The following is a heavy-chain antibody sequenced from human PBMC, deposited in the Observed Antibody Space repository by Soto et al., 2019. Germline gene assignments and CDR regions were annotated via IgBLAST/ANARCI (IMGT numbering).Heavy chain of an antibody. CDR1: GYTFNSYG. J-gene: IGHJ4*02. Sequence: QVQLVQSGAEVKKPGASVKVSCKASGYTFNSYGISWVRQAPGRGLEWMGWISAHNGNTNYAQKFQGRVTMTTDTSTSTAYMELRSLRSDDTAVYYCARDYCSGGNCYLLFASGGQGTLVTVSS. D-gene: IGHD2-15*01. CDR2: ISAHNGNT. CDR3: ARDYCSGGNCYLLFAS. V-gene: IGHV1-18*01.